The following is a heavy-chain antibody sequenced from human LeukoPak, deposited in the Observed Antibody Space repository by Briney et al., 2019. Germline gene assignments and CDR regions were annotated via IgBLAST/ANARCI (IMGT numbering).Heavy chain of an antibody. V-gene: IGHV3-7*03. CDR2: IKQDGSEK. J-gene: IGHJ6*04. D-gene: IGHD6-19*01. Sequence: SGRSLRLSCAASGFTFSSYWMSWVRQAPGKGLEWVANIKQDGSEKYYVDSVKGRFTISRDNAKNSLYLQMNSLRAEDTAVYYCARDPTETSSGWFYYYYGMDVWGKGTTVTVSS. CDR1: GFTFSSYW. CDR3: ARDPTETSSGWFYYYYGMDV.